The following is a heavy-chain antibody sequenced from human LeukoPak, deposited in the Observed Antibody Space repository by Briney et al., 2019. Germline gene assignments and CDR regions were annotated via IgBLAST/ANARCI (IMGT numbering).Heavy chain of an antibody. CDR2: INHSGST. CDR3: ARDGGVTMVRGVFDY. D-gene: IGHD3-10*01. J-gene: IGHJ4*02. Sequence: SETLSLTCDVYGGSFSGYYWSWIRQPPGKGLEWIGEINHSGSTNYNPSLKSRVTISVDTSKNQFSLKLSSVTAADTAVYYCARDGGVTMVRGVFDYWGQGTLVTVS. V-gene: IGHV4-34*09. CDR1: GGSFSGYY.